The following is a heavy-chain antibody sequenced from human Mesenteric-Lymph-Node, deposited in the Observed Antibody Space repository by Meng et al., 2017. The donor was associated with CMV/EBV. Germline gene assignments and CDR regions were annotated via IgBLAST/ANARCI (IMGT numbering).Heavy chain of an antibody. D-gene: IGHD3-10*01. CDR2: IYWDGDK. CDR3: ARSRYASGSYRIIDQ. J-gene: IGHJ4*02. V-gene: IGHV2-5*02. CDR1: GFSLRTSDVV. Sequence: GFSLRTSDVVVRWIRQPPGKALEWLAVIYWDGDKFYSPSLKGRLTITADTSKNQVVLTMTNMDPVDTATYYCARSRYASGSYRIIDQWGQGTLVTVSS.